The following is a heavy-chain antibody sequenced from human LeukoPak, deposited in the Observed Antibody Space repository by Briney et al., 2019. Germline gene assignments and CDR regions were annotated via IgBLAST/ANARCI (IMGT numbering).Heavy chain of an antibody. CDR2: ISCSGGST. CDR3: AKHHYSSSWPEYFQH. CDR1: GFTFSSYA. Sequence: GGSLRVSCAASGFTFSSYAMSCVRQAPGKLLYWVSAISCSGGSTYYADSVKGRFTISRDNSKNTHYLQMTSLRAEDTAVYYCAKHHYSSSWPEYFQHWGQGTLVTVCS. J-gene: IGHJ1*01. V-gene: IGHV3-23*01. D-gene: IGHD6-13*01.